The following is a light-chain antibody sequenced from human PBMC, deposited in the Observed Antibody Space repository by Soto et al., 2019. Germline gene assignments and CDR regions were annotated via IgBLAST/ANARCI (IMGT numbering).Light chain of an antibody. Sequence: EIVLTQSPGTLSLSPGERATLSCRASQTVVSSYLAWYQQKPGQAPRPLIYGASSRATGIPDRFSGSGSGTDFTLTISRLEPDDFAVYYCQQYDNSRTFGQGTKVDIK. J-gene: IGKJ1*01. V-gene: IGKV3-20*01. CDR1: QTVVSSY. CDR3: QQYDNSRT. CDR2: GAS.